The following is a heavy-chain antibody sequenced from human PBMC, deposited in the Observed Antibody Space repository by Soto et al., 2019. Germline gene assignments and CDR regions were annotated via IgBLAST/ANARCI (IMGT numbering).Heavy chain of an antibody. CDR3: ARERMVPLRLVSWYFDL. D-gene: IGHD3-16*01. CDR1: GGTFSSYA. Sequence: GASVKVSCKASGGTFSSYAISWVRQAPGQGLEWMGGIIPIFGTANYAQKFQGRVTITADESTSTAYMELSSLRSEDTAVYYCARERMVPLRLVSWYFDLWGRGTLVTVSS. V-gene: IGHV1-69*13. CDR2: IIPIFGTA. J-gene: IGHJ2*01.